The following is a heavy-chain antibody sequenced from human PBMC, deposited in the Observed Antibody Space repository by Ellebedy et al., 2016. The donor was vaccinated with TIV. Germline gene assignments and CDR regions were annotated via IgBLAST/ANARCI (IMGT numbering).Heavy chain of an antibody. CDR3: ARDKRVGATKFDY. CDR2: INEDGSEK. Sequence: GESLKISCAASGFTFSSYWINWVRQAPGKGLEWVATINEDGSEKKYVDSVTGRFTISRDNAKKSLYLQMNSLRAEDTAIYYCARDKRVGATKFDYWGQGILVTVSS. V-gene: IGHV3-7*01. CDR1: GFTFSSYW. D-gene: IGHD1-26*01. J-gene: IGHJ4*02.